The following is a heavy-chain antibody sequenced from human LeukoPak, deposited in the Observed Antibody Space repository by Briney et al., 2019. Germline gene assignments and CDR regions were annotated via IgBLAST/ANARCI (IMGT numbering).Heavy chain of an antibody. CDR3: ARRRGGYCDY. CDR2: IYYSGST. D-gene: IGHD2-21*01. V-gene: IGHV4-39*07. CDR1: GGSISSSSYY. Sequence: PSETLSLTCTVSGGSISSSSYYWGWIRQPPGKGLEWIGSIYYSGSTYYNPSLKSRVTISVDASKNQFSLKLSSVTAADTAVYYCARRRGGYCDYWGQGTLVTVSS. J-gene: IGHJ4*02.